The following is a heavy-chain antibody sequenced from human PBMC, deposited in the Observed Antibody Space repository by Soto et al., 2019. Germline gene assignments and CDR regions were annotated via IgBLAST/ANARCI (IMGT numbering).Heavy chain of an antibody. CDR1: GGSFSGYY. V-gene: IGHV4-59*01. Sequence: PSETLSLTCAVYGGSFSGYYWSWIRQPPGKGLEWIGYIYYSGSTNYNPSLKSRVTISVDTSKNQFSLKLSSVTAADTAVYYCARMDYYYYYMDVWGKGTTVTVSS. J-gene: IGHJ6*03. CDR2: IYYSGST. CDR3: ARMDYYYYYMDV.